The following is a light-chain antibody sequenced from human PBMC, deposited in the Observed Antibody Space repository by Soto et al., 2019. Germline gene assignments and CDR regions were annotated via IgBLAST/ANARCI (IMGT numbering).Light chain of an antibody. Sequence: DIQLTQSPSTLSASVGDRVTITCRASQSISSWLAWYQQKPGKAPKLLIYDASSLESGVPSRFSGSGSGTEFTLTISSLQPEDFATYYCQQYYSYPRTFGQGTKVDIK. CDR3: QQYYSYPRT. J-gene: IGKJ1*01. V-gene: IGKV1-5*01. CDR1: QSISSW. CDR2: DAS.